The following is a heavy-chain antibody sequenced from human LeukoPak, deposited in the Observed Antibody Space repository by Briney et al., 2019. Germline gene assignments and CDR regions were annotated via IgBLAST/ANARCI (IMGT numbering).Heavy chain of an antibody. CDR2: IYHSGST. CDR3: ASSVVVPAAMTPYNWFDP. CDR1: GGSISSDNW. V-gene: IGHV4-4*02. D-gene: IGHD2-2*01. Sequence: TSETLSLTCAVSGGSISSDNWWGWVRQTPGKGLEWIGSIYHSGSTYYNPSLKSRVTISVDTSKNQFSLKLSSVTAADTAVYYCASSVVVPAAMTPYNWFDPWGQGTLVTVSS. J-gene: IGHJ5*02.